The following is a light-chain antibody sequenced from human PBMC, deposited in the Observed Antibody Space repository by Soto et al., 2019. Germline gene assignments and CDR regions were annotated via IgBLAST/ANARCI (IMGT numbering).Light chain of an antibody. CDR2: DVS. CDR1: IIDVGGSNY. CDR3: CSYAVTFYV. J-gene: IGLJ1*01. V-gene: IGLV2-11*01. Sequence: SALTRPRSVFGSPGQSVNISCTGPIIDVGGSNYVSWYQQHPGKAHKLMIYDVSERPSGVPDRFSGSKSGNTASLTISGLQAEDEADYYCCSYAVTFYVFGTGTKVTVL.